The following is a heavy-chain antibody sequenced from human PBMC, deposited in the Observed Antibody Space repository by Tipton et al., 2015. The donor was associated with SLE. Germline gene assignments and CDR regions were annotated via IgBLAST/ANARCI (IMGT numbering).Heavy chain of an antibody. D-gene: IGHD6-13*01. CDR2: ISSSSSYI. V-gene: IGHV3-21*01. J-gene: IGHJ4*02. CDR3: ARDASSSWYRDY. Sequence: SLRLSCAASGFTFSSHWMHWVRQAPGKGLEWVSSISSSSSYIYYADSVKGRFTISRDNAKNSLYLQMNSLRAEDTAVYYCARDASSSWYRDYWGQGPLVTVSS. CDR1: GFTFSSHW.